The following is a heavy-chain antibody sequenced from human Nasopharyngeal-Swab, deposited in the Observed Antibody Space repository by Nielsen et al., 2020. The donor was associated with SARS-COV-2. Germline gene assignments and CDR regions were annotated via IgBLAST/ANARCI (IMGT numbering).Heavy chain of an antibody. CDR2: ISYDGSNK. Sequence: WIRQPPGKGLEWVAVISYDGSNKYYADSVKGRFTISRDNSKNTLYLQMNSLRAEDTAVYYCAKDLAARPWDNYDISWGQGTTVTVSS. CDR3: AKDLAARPWDNYDIS. D-gene: IGHD6-6*01. V-gene: IGHV3-30*18. J-gene: IGHJ6*02.